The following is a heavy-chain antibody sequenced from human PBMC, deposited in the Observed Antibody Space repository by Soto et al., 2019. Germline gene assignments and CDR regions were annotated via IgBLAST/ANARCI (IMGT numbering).Heavy chain of an antibody. CDR2: ISGSDGST. Sequence: EVQLLQSEGGLVQPGGSLRLSCAASGFTLSNYGMNWVRQAPGKGLEWVSGISGSDGSTYYADSVKGRFTISRDNSKNTLYLQMNTLRAEDTAVYYCAKDKYYDWSQGTLVPVSS. CDR3: AKDKYYD. J-gene: IGHJ4*02. D-gene: IGHD3-22*01. CDR1: GFTLSNYG. V-gene: IGHV3-23*01.